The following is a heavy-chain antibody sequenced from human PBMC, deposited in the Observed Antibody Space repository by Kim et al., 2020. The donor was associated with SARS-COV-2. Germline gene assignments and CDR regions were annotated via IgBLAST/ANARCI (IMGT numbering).Heavy chain of an antibody. CDR2: INHSGST. Sequence: SETLSLTCAVYGGSFSGYYWSWIRQPPGKGLEWIGEINHSGSTNYNPSLKSRVTISVDTSKNQFSLKLSSVTAADTAVYYCARDRVGVVDDAFDIWGQGTMVTVSS. CDR3: ARDRVGVVDDAFDI. J-gene: IGHJ3*02. V-gene: IGHV4-34*01. CDR1: GGSFSGYY. D-gene: IGHD3-3*01.